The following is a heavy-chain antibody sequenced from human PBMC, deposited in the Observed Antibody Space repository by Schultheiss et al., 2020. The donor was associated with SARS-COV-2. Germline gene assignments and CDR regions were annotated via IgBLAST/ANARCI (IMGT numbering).Heavy chain of an antibody. CDR1: GGSISSSNW. CDR2: IYHSGST. V-gene: IGHV4-4*02. D-gene: IGHD2-15*01. Sequence: SETLSLTCAVSGGSISSSNWWSWVRQPPGKGLEWIGEIYHSGSTNYNPSLKSRVTISVDTYKNQFSLKLSSVTAANTAVYYCAREGVVVDWGQGTLVTVSS. J-gene: IGHJ4*02. CDR3: AREGVVVD.